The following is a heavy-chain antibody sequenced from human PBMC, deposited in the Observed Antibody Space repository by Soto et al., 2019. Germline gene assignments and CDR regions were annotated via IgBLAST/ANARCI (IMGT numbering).Heavy chain of an antibody. CDR1: GGTFSSYT. D-gene: IGHD5-12*01. J-gene: IGHJ4*02. CDR3: ARANSGYDGRFDH. Sequence: QVQLVQSGAEVKKPGSSVKVSCKASGGTFSSYTISWVRQAPGQGLEWMGRIIPILGIANYAQKFQGRVTITEEKSTSTGDMELSSLRSEDAAVYYCARANSGYDGRFDHWGQGTLVTVSS. V-gene: IGHV1-69*02. CDR2: IIPILGIA.